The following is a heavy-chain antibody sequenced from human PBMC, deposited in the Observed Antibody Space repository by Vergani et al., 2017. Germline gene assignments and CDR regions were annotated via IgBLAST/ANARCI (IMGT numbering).Heavy chain of an antibody. Sequence: QVQLVQSGAEVKKPGASVKVSCKASGYTFTGYYMHWVRQAPGQGLEWMGWINPNSGSTNYAQQFQGRVTMTRETYISTAYMELSRLRSDDTAVYYCARGQWLPTLSFDYWGQGTLVTVSS. D-gene: IGHD6-19*01. V-gene: IGHV1-2*02. CDR1: GYTFTGYY. J-gene: IGHJ4*02. CDR3: ARGQWLPTLSFDY. CDR2: INPNSGST.